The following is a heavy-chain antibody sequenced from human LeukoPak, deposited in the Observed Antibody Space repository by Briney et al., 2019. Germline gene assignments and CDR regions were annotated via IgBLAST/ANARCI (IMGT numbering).Heavy chain of an antibody. CDR2: INPNSGGT. CDR3: ARERAMVRGVIGYMDV. D-gene: IGHD3-10*01. V-gene: IGHV1-2*02. CDR1: GYTFTGYY. J-gene: IGHJ6*03. Sequence: ASVKVSCKASGYTFTGYYMHWVRQAPGQGLEWMGWINPNSGGTNYAQKFQGRVTMTRDTSISTAYMELSRLRSDDTAVYYCARERAMVRGVIGYMDVWGKGTTVTVSS.